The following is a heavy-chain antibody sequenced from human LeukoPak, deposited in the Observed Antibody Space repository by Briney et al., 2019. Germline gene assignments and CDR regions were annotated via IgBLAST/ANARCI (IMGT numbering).Heavy chain of an antibody. CDR2: IYHSGST. CDR1: GGSISSGGYY. V-gene: IGHV4-30-2*01. D-gene: IGHD2-2*01. J-gene: IGHJ4*02. CDR3: ARTTVEYQLFYYFDY. Sequence: PSETLSLTCTVSGGSISSGGYYWSWIRQPPGKGLEWIGYIYHSGSTYYNPSLKSRVTISVDRSKNQFSLKLSSVTAADTALYYCARTTVEYQLFYYFDYWGQGTLVTVSS.